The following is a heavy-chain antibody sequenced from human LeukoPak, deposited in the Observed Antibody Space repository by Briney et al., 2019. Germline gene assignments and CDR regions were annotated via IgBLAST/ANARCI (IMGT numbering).Heavy chain of an antibody. Sequence: GASVTVSCTTSGYTFTTYDINWVRQAPGQGLEWMGRISAYNGYTNYGQKLQGRVTMTTDTSTNTAYMELRSLRSDDTAVYYCARVGTGTRSFDSWGQGTLVTVSS. V-gene: IGHV1-18*01. D-gene: IGHD1/OR15-1a*01. CDR2: ISAYNGYT. J-gene: IGHJ4*02. CDR1: GYTFTTYD. CDR3: ARVGTGTRSFDS.